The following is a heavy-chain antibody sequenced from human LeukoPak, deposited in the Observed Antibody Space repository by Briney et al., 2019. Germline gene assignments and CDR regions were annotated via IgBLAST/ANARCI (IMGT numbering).Heavy chain of an antibody. CDR3: ATYTHWVAGDV. V-gene: IGHV3-7*01. CDR2: VNQDGSAK. D-gene: IGHD3-16*01. J-gene: IGHJ6*02. Sequence: GGSLRLSCAASGFTFSDSWMSWVRQAPGKGLEWVANVNQDGSAKGYVDSVKGRFTISRDNARNSLYLQMSSLRPEDTAVYYCATYTHWVAGDVWGQGTTVSVSS. CDR1: GFTFSDSW.